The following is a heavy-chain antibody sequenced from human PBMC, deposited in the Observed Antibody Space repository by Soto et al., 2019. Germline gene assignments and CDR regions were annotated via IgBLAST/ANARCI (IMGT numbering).Heavy chain of an antibody. J-gene: IGHJ4*02. Sequence: QVQLQESGPGLVKPSQTLSLTCTVSGGSISSGDYYWSWIRQPPGKGLEWIGYIYYSGSTYYNPSLKCRVTRSVDTSKNKFSLKLSSVTAADTAVYYCASYYDSSGYYAYYFDYWGQGTLVTVSS. CDR1: GGSISSGDYY. CDR3: ASYYDSSGYYAYYFDY. V-gene: IGHV4-30-4*01. D-gene: IGHD3-22*01. CDR2: IYYSGST.